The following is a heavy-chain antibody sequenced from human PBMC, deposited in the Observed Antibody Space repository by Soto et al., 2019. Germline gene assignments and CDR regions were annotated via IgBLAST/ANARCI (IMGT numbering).Heavy chain of an antibody. J-gene: IGHJ6*02. CDR3: ARVRGDVDTAMVTRPHRTSYYYYGMDV. CDR1: GGTFSSYA. V-gene: IGHV1-69*12. Sequence: QVQLVQSGAEVKKPGSSVKVSCKASGGTFSSYAISWVRQAPGQGLEWMGGIIPIFGTANYAQKFQGRVTITADESTSTAYMELSSLRSEDTAVYYCARVRGDVDTAMVTRPHRTSYYYYGMDVWGQGTTVTISS. D-gene: IGHD5-18*01. CDR2: IIPIFGTA.